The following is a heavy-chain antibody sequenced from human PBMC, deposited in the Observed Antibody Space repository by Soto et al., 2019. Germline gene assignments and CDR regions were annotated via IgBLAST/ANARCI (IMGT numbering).Heavy chain of an antibody. V-gene: IGHV4-4*02. CDR1: GGSISSSNW. J-gene: IGHJ6*02. CDR3: ARDQCIAARPGGMDV. Sequence: SETLSLTCAVSGGSISSSNWWSWVRQPPGKGLEWIGEIYHSGSTNYNPSLKSRVTISVDKSKNQFSLKLSSVTAADTAVYYCARDQCIAARPGGMDVWGQGTTVTVSS. D-gene: IGHD6-6*01. CDR2: IYHSGST.